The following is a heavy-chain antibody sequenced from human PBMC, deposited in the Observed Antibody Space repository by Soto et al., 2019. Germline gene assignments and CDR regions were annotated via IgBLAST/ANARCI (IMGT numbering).Heavy chain of an antibody. CDR2: VIPILGQA. CDR3: ARVGGVGAPPGTDF. J-gene: IGHJ4*02. CDR1: GGTFSSYV. V-gene: IGHV1-69*01. D-gene: IGHD1-26*01. Sequence: QLVQSGAEVKKPGSSVKISCKASGGTFSSYVISWLRQAPGQGLGWMGGVIPILGQAYYAPNLQGRVTITADGSTRTAYMELNRLTSADTAVYCCARVGGVGAPPGTDFWGQGTLVTVSS.